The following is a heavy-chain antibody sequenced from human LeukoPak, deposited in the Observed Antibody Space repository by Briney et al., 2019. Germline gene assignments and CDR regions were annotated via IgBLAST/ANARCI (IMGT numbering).Heavy chain of an antibody. CDR3: ARQSFSVVATLASSSYYYMDV. J-gene: IGHJ6*03. CDR1: GYSFTSYW. Sequence: GESLKISCKGSGYSFTSYWIGWVRQMPGKGLEWMGIIYPGDSDTRYSPSFQGQVTISADKSISTAYLQWSSLKASDTAMYYCARQSFSVVATLASSSYYYMDVWGKGTTVTVSS. CDR2: IYPGDSDT. V-gene: IGHV5-51*01. D-gene: IGHD5-12*01.